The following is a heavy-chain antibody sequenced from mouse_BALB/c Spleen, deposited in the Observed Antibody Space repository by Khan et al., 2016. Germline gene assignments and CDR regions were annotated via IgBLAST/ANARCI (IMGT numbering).Heavy chain of an antibody. J-gene: IGHJ1*01. V-gene: IGHV3-8*02. CDR2: ISYSGNT. CDR3: ASAYGYNIWYFEV. D-gene: IGHD1-1*01. Sequence: EVQLQESGPSLVKPSQTLSLTCSVTGDSITSGIWNWIRKFPGNKLEYLGYISYSGNTYYNPSLKSRISITRDTSKNEYYLQLNSVTTEDTATNYCASAYGYNIWYFEVWGAGTTVTVSS. CDR1: GDSITSGI.